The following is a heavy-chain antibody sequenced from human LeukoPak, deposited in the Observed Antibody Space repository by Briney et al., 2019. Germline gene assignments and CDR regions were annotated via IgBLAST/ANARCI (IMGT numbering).Heavy chain of an antibody. CDR1: GFTFSSYG. V-gene: IGHV3-30*03. CDR3: ARSSGAAEGVYGLDF. J-gene: IGHJ6*02. D-gene: IGHD3-10*01. Sequence: GRSLRLSCAASGFTFSSYGMHWVRQAPGKGLEWVAVISYDGSNKYYADSVKGRFTISRDNSKNTLFLQMNSLRVDDTAVYYCARSSGAAEGVYGLDFWGRGTTVIVSS. CDR2: ISYDGSNK.